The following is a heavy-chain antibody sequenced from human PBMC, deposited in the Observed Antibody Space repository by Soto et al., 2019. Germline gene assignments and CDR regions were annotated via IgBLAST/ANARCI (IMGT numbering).Heavy chain of an antibody. CDR2: PNSDESST. J-gene: IGHJ4*02. CDR3: ARATLSSGWFDY. V-gene: IGHV3-74*01. Sequence: EVQLVESGGGLVQPGGSLTLSCAASEFTFSTYWMHWVRQAPGKGLVWVLRPNSDESSTNYAEAVKGRFTLSRDNAKNTLYLQMDSLRAEDTAVYYCARATLSSGWFDYWGQGTLVTVSS. D-gene: IGHD6-19*01. CDR1: EFTFSTYW.